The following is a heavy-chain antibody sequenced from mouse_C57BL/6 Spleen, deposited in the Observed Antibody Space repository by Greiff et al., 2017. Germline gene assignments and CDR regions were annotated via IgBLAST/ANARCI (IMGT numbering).Heavy chain of an antibody. J-gene: IGHJ1*03. CDR1: GFTFSSYA. Sequence: EVKLVESGEGLVKPGGSLKLSCAASGFTFSSYAMSWVRQTPEKRLEWVAYISSGGDYIYYADTVKGRFTISRENARNPLYLQMSSLKSEDTAMYYCTRDGGGYFDVWGTGTTVTVSS. CDR3: TRDGGGYFDV. D-gene: IGHD2-3*01. V-gene: IGHV5-9-1*02. CDR2: ISSGGDYI.